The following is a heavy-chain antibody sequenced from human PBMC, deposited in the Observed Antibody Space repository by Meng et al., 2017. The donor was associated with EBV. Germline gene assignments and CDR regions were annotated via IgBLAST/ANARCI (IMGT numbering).Heavy chain of an antibody. V-gene: IGHV1-69*10. CDR1: GGTFSSYA. CDR2: IIPILGIA. D-gene: IGHD5-24*01. CDR3: ARERPGGMATTPYFDY. J-gene: IGHJ4*02. Sequence: QVESVQSGAEVKKPGSSVKVSCKASGGTFSSYAISWVRQAPGQGLEWMGGIIPILGIANYAQKFQGRVTITADKSTSTAYMELSSLRSEDTAVYYCARERPGGMATTPYFDYWGQGTLVTVSS.